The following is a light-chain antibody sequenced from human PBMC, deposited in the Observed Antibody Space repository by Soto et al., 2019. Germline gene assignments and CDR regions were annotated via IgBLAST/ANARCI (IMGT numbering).Light chain of an antibody. CDR2: GAS. Sequence: EIVMTQSPATLSVSPGERATLSCRASQSVSSTLAWYRQTPGQAPRLLIYGASSRANGIPARFSGSGSGTEFTLTISSLQPEDFAVYYCQQYNDYSAWTFGQGTKVEIK. CDR3: QQYNDYSAWT. CDR1: QSVSST. J-gene: IGKJ1*01. V-gene: IGKV3-15*01.